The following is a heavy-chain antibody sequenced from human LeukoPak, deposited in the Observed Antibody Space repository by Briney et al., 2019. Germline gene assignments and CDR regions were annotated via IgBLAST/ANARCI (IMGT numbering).Heavy chain of an antibody. V-gene: IGHV3-48*03. J-gene: IGHJ4*02. D-gene: IGHD6-19*01. CDR3: ARDFNRYSSGWYQSFDY. CDR1: GFTFSSYE. Sequence: GGSLRLSCAASGFTFSSYEMNWVRQAPGKGLEWVSYISSSGSTIYYADSVKGRFTISRDNAKNSLYLQMYSLRAEGTAVYYCARDFNRYSSGWYQSFDYWGQGTLVTVSS. CDR2: ISSSGSTI.